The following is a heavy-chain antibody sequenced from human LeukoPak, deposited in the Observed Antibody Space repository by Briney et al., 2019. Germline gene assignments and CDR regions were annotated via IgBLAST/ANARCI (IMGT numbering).Heavy chain of an antibody. D-gene: IGHD2-2*01. V-gene: IGHV4-59*12. J-gene: IGHJ4*02. CDR3: ASEDCSSTSCRDGHGTFDY. CDR1: GGSISSYY. Sequence: NPSETLSLTCTVSGGSISSYYWSWIRQPPGKGLEWIGYIYYSGSTNYNPSLKSRVTMSVDTSKNQFSLKLSSVTAADTAVYYCASEDCSSTSCRDGHGTFDYWGQGTLVTVSS. CDR2: IYYSGST.